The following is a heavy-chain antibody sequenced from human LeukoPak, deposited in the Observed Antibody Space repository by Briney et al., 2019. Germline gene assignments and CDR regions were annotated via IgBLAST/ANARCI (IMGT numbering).Heavy chain of an antibody. V-gene: IGHV4-61*02. CDR2: IYTSGST. CDR1: GGSISSGSYY. J-gene: IGHJ6*03. Sequence: SQTLSLTCTVSGGSISSGSYYWSWIRQPAGKGLEWIGRIYTSGSTNYNPSLKSRVTISVDTSKNQFSLKLSSVTAADTAVYYCARGLGYYDFWSGDYYMDVWGKGTTVTVSS. CDR3: ARGLGYYDFWSGDYYMDV. D-gene: IGHD3-3*01.